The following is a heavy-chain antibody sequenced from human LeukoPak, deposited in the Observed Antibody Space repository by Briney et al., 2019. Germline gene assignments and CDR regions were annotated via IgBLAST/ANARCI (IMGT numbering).Heavy chain of an antibody. V-gene: IGHV1-58*01. CDR2: IVVGRGNT. J-gene: IGHJ6*02. CDR3: AARIVVGAYYYGMDV. D-gene: IGHD2-21*01. CDR1: GFTFTSSA. Sequence: TSVKVSCKASGFTFTSSAVHGLRQARGQRLEWIGWIVVGRGNTNYAQKFQERVTITRDMSTSTAYMELSSLRSEDTAVCYCAARIVVGAYYYGMDVWGQGTTVTVSS.